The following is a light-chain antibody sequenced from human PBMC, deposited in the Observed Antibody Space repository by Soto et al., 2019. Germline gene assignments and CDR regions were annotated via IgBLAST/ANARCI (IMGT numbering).Light chain of an antibody. CDR2: WAS. CDR3: QHYNSYSEA. V-gene: IGKV4-1*01. CDR1: QSVLYSPNNENY. J-gene: IGKJ1*01. Sequence: DIVMTKSPDSLAVSLGERATINCKSSQSVLYSPNNENYLAWYQQKPGQPPKLLVYWASTRESGVPDRFSGSGSGTEFTLTISSLQPDDFATYYCQHYNSYSEAFGQGTKVDI.